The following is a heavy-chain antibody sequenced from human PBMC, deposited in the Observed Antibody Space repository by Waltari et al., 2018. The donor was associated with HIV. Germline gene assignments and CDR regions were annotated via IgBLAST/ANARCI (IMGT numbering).Heavy chain of an antibody. CDR2: ISYDGSNQ. J-gene: IGHJ4*02. Sequence: QVQLVESGGGVVQPGRSLRLSCAASGFTFSSYAMHWVRQAPGKGLEWVAVISYDGSNQYYADSVKVRFTISRDNSKNTLYLQMNSLRAEDTAVYYCARDLDSSWAFDYCGQGTLVTVSS. CDR3: ARDLDSSWAFDY. V-gene: IGHV3-30-3*01. CDR1: GFTFSSYA. D-gene: IGHD6-13*01.